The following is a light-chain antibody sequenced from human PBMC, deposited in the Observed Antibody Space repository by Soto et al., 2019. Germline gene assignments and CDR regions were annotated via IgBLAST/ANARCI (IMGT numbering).Light chain of an antibody. Sequence: QSVLTQAPSASGTPGQRVTISCSGSSSNIGTNPVNWYQHLPGTAPKLLIYSNNQRPSGVPDRFSGSKSGTSASLAISGLRSEDEADYYCAAWDDSLSGFYVFGTGTQLTVL. V-gene: IGLV1-47*02. J-gene: IGLJ1*01. CDR2: SNN. CDR3: AAWDDSLSGFYV. CDR1: SSNIGTNP.